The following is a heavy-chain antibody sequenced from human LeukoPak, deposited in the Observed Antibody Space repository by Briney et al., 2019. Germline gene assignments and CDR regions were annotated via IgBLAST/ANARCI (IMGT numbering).Heavy chain of an antibody. CDR1: GGSISSYH. Sequence: PSETLSLTCTVSGGSISSYHWSWIRQPPGKGLGWIGYIYYSGSTNYNPSLKSRVTISVDTSKNQFSLKLSSVTAADTAVYYCASTGGTVRGVSIDYWGQGTLVTVSS. CDR2: IYYSGST. V-gene: IGHV4-59*01. D-gene: IGHD3-10*01. CDR3: ASTGGTVRGVSIDY. J-gene: IGHJ4*02.